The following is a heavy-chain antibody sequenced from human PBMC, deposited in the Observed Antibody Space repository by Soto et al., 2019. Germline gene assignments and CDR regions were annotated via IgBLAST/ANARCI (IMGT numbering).Heavy chain of an antibody. CDR2: ISYDGSNK. V-gene: IGHV3-30-3*01. CDR1: GFIFSTYA. Sequence: GGSLRLSCAASGFIFSTYAMHWVRQAPGKGLEWVAVISYDGSNKYYTDSVKGRFTISRDNSKNTLYLQMNSLRAEDTAVYYCARDGSYIVATIPPDYWGQGTLVTVSS. D-gene: IGHD5-12*01. CDR3: ARDGSYIVATIPPDY. J-gene: IGHJ4*02.